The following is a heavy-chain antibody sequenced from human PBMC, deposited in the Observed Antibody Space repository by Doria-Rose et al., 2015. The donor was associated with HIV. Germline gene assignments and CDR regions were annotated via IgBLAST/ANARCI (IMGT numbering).Heavy chain of an antibody. D-gene: IGHD3-10*01. CDR1: GFTYSNAW. CDR2: IKSEREGGTT. V-gene: IGHV3-15*07. J-gene: IGHJ6*03. Sequence: EVQLVESGGGLVKPGGSLRLSCAGSGFTYSNAWMNWVRQAPGKGLEWVARIKSEREGGTTDYAAPVKGRFSISRDDSKKTLYLQMNSLKTEDTALYYCASSGGRGVTGFYYYYYMDVWGKGTTVIVSS. CDR3: ASSGGRGVTGFYYYYYMDV.